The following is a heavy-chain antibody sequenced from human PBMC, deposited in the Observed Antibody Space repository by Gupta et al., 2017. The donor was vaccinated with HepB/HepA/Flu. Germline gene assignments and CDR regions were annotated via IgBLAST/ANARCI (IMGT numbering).Heavy chain of an antibody. J-gene: IGHJ4*02. V-gene: IGHV3-30*03. D-gene: IGHD1-26*01. CDR2: ISYDGSYS. CDR1: GFTFSNYV. Sequence: QVQLAESGGGVVQPGRSLRLSCAGSGFTFSNYVMHWVRQAPGKGLEWLTFISYDGSYSKYANSVKCRFTISRDNSKNTLYLQLNSLRPEDTALYFCARGGDFDSWGQGTLVTVSS. CDR3: ARGGDFDS.